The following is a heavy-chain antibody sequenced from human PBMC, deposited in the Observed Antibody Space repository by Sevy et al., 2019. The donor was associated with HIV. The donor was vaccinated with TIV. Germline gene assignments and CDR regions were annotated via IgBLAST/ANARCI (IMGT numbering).Heavy chain of an antibody. J-gene: IGHJ4*02. V-gene: IGHV3-23*01. Sequence: GGSLRLSCAASGFTFSSQAMSWVRQSPGKGQKWVSIISASGDHTYYADSVKGRFTISRDNSKNTLYLQMNGLRAEDMAVYYCAIEGTHRRRDYGGRGTLVTVSS. CDR2: ISASGDHT. CDR3: AIEGTHRRRDY. CDR1: GFTFSSQA.